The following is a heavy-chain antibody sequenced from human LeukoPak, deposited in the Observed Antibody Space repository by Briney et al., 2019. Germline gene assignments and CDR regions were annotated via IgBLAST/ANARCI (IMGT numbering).Heavy chain of an antibody. CDR1: GFTVSSNY. CDR2: IYSGGST. D-gene: IGHD3-9*01. J-gene: IGHJ2*01. CDR3: ARAAGYFDILTGYTPGYFDL. V-gene: IGHV3-53*01. Sequence: GGSLRLSCAASGFTVSSNYMSWVRQAPGKGLEWVSVIYSGGSTYYADSVKGRFTISRDNSKNTLYLQMNSLRAEDTAVYYCARAAGYFDILTGYTPGYFDLWGRGTLVTVSS.